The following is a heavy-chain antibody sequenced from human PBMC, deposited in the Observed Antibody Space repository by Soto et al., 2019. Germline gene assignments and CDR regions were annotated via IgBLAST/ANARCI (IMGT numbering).Heavy chain of an antibody. CDR1: GGSISSDY. D-gene: IGHD3-10*01. CDR3: AIFVMVRGAGHFXY. V-gene: IGHV4-59*01. J-gene: IGHJ4*02. Sequence: SETLSLTCTVSGGSISSDYWSWIRQPPGKGLEWIGYIYYSGSTNYNPSLKSRVTISVDTSKNQFSLKLSSVTAADTAVYYCAIFVMVRGAGHFXYWGQGTLVXVSS. CDR2: IYYSGST.